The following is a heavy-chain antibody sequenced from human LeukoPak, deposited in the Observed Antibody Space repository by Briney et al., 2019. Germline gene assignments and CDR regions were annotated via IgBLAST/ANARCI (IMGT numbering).Heavy chain of an antibody. D-gene: IGHD1-7*01. CDR1: GYTFTGYY. Sequence: GASVKVSCKASGYTFTGYYMHWMRQAPGQGLEWMGWINPNSGGTNYAQKFQGRVTMTRDTSISTAYMELSRLRSDDTAVYYCARTNWNYDRWFDPWGQGTLVTVSS. J-gene: IGHJ5*02. CDR3: ARTNWNYDRWFDP. CDR2: INPNSGGT. V-gene: IGHV1-2*02.